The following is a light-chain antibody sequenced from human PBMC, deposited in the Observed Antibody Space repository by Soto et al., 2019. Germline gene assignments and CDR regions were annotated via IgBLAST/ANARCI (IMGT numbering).Light chain of an antibody. Sequence: DIVMTQSPDSLAVSLGERATINCKSSQSVLSSSNNKNYLAWFQQKPGQPPKLLIYGASTRDSGVPDRFSGSGSGTDFTLTISSLQAQDVAVYYCQHYYSAPLTFGGGTKVEIK. CDR2: GAS. CDR3: QHYYSAPLT. CDR1: QSVLSSSNNKNY. V-gene: IGKV4-1*01. J-gene: IGKJ4*01.